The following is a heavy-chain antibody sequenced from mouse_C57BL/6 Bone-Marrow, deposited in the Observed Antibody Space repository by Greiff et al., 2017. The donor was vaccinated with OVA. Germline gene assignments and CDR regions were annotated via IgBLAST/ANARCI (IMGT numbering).Heavy chain of an antibody. D-gene: IGHD2-5*01. Sequence: QVQLQQSGAELVRPGTSVKVSCKASGYAFTNYLIAWVKQRPGQGLEWIGVINPGSGGTNYNEKLKGKATLTADKSYRTAYMQLSSLTSEDSAVYFCARRLYYSNYEFAYWGQGTLVTVSA. V-gene: IGHV1-54*01. CDR3: ARRLYYSNYEFAY. CDR2: INPGSGGT. J-gene: IGHJ3*01. CDR1: GYAFTNYL.